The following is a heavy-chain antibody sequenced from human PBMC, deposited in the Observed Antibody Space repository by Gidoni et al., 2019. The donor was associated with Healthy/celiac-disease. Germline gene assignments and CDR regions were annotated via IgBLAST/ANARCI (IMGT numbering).Heavy chain of an antibody. D-gene: IGHD4-17*01. CDR2: ISYDGSNK. V-gene: IGHV3-30-3*01. CDR3: ARAVTTYFDY. Sequence: LEWVAVISYDGSNKYYADSVKGRFTISRDNSKNTLYLQMNSLRAEDTAVYYCARAVTTYFDYWGQGTLVTVSS. J-gene: IGHJ4*02.